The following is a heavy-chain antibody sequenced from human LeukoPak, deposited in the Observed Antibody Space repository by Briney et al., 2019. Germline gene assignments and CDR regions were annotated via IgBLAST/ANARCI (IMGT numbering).Heavy chain of an antibody. CDR2: IYYSGST. CDR1: GGSISSYY. D-gene: IGHD5-18*01. CDR3: ARVAYSYGLFDY. Sequence: SETLSLTCTVSGGSISSYYWSWIRLPPGKGLEWIGYIYYSGSTNYNPSLNSRVTISVDTSKNQFSLKLSSVTAADTAVYYCARVAYSYGLFDYWGQGTLVTVSS. V-gene: IGHV4-59*08. J-gene: IGHJ4*02.